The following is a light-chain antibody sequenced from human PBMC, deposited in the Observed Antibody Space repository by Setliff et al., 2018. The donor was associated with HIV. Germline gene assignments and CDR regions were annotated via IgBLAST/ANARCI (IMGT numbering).Light chain of an antibody. Sequence: QSALTQPPSVSAAPGQKVTISCSGTTSNIGNNFVSWYQHLPGTAPKLVISDNNKRPSGIPDRFSVSKSGTSATLGITGLQTGDEADYYCGTWDSSLSVWVFGGGTKVTVL. J-gene: IGLJ3*02. V-gene: IGLV1-51*01. CDR2: DNN. CDR3: GTWDSSLSVWV. CDR1: TSNIGNNF.